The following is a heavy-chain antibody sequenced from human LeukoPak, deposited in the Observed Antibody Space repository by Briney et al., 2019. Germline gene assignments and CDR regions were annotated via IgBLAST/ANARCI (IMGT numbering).Heavy chain of an antibody. CDR2: ISYDGSNK. Sequence: GGSLRLSCAASGFTFSSYGMHWVRQAPGKGLEWVAVISYDGSNKYYADSVKGRFTISRDNSKNTLYLQMNSLRAEDTAVYYCAKVRFLEWLFPKPYYYYYGMDVWGQGTTVTVSS. CDR3: AKVRFLEWLFPKPYYYYYGMDV. D-gene: IGHD3-3*01. CDR1: GFTFSSYG. J-gene: IGHJ6*02. V-gene: IGHV3-30*18.